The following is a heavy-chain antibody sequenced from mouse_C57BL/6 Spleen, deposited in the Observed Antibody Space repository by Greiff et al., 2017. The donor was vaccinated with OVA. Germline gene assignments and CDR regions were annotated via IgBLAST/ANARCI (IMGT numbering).Heavy chain of an antibody. D-gene: IGHD1-1*01. V-gene: IGHV3-6*01. CDR1: GYSITSGYY. CDR3: AKITWDYAMDY. J-gene: IGHJ4*01. Sequence: DVQLQESGPGLVKPSQSLSLTCSVTGYSITSGYYWNWIRQFPGNKLEWMGYISYDGSNNYNPSLKNRISITRDTSKNQFFLKLNSVTTEDTATYYCAKITWDYAMDYWGQGTSVTVSS. CDR2: ISYDGSN.